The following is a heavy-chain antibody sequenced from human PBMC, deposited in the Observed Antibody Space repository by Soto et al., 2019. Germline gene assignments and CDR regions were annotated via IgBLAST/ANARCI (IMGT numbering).Heavy chain of an antibody. CDR2: IKQDGSEK. Sequence: GGSLRLSCAASGFTFSSYWMSWVRQAPGKGLEWVANIKQDGSEKYYVDSVKGRLTISRDNAKNSLYLQMNSLRAEDTAVYYCARVAGGYYDSSGYYEGPFDYWGQGTLVTVSS. CDR1: GFTFSSYW. V-gene: IGHV3-7*05. D-gene: IGHD3-22*01. J-gene: IGHJ4*02. CDR3: ARVAGGYYDSSGYYEGPFDY.